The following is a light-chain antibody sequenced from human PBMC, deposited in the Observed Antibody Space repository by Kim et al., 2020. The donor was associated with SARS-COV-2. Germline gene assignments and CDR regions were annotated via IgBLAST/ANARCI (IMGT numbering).Light chain of an antibody. CDR1: KLGDKY. Sequence: SVSPGQTASITCSGDKLGDKYACWYQQKPGQSPELVIYQDSKRPSGIPERFSGSNSGNTATLTISGTQAMDEADYYCQAWDSSTYVFGTGTKVTVL. CDR2: QDS. J-gene: IGLJ1*01. CDR3: QAWDSSTYV. V-gene: IGLV3-1*01.